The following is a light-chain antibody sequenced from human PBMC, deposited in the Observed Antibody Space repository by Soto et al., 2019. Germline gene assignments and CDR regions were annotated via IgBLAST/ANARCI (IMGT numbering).Light chain of an antibody. CDR3: QQYGSSLLT. Sequence: EIVLTQSPGTLSLSPGERGTLSCRASQSVSSSYLAWYQQKPGQAPRLLIYGASTRATGIPDRFSGIGSETDFTLTISRLEPEDFAVYYCQQYGSSLLTFGGGTKVEIK. V-gene: IGKV3-20*01. CDR1: QSVSSSY. CDR2: GAS. J-gene: IGKJ4*01.